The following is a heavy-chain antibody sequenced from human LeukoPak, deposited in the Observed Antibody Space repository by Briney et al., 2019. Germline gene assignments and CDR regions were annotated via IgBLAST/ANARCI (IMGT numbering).Heavy chain of an antibody. CDR2: IYSSGST. CDR3: AREYCTSTSCPFDY. J-gene: IGHJ4*02. Sequence: SETLSLTCTVSGGSISTYYWSWIRQPPGKGLEWIGYIYSSGSTNYNPSLKSRVTMSVDTSKNQFSLKLSSVTAADTAEYYCAREYCTSTSCPFDYWGQGTLVTVSS. D-gene: IGHD2-2*01. V-gene: IGHV4-59*08. CDR1: GGSISTYY.